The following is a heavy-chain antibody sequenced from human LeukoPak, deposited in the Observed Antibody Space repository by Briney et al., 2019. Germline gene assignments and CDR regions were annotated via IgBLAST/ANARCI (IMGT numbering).Heavy chain of an antibody. D-gene: IGHD1-1*01. Sequence: SETLSLTCAVSGGSISSSNWWNWVRPPPGKGLEWIGQIYHSGSTNYNPSLKTRVTISVDKSKSQFSLNLTSVTAADTAVYYCARDRYKWRYHDAFDIWGQGTMVTVSS. V-gene: IGHV4-4*02. CDR2: IYHSGST. CDR3: ARDRYKWRYHDAFDI. J-gene: IGHJ3*02. CDR1: GGSISSSNW.